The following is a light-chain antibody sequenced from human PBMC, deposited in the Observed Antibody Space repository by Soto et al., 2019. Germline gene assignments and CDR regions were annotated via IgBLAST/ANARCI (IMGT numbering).Light chain of an antibody. CDR3: QQRHMWPIT. J-gene: IGKJ5*01. V-gene: IGKV3-11*01. Sequence: EIVLTHSQDTLSLPPPEGANLXMRASQSFRGLLAWYQQKPGQAPRLLIYDAYNRATGIPPRFSGSGSGTDFTLTISSLEPEDSAVYYCQQRHMWPITFGQGTRLEI. CDR1: QSFRGL. CDR2: DAY.